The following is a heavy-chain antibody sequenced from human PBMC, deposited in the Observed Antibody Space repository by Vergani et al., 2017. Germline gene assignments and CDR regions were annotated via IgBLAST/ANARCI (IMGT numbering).Heavy chain of an antibody. CDR2: IIPIFGTA. V-gene: IGHV1-69*01. Sequence: QVQLVQSGAEVKKPGSSVKVSCKASGGTFSSYAISWVRQAPGQGLEWMGGIIPIFGTANYAQKFQGRVTITADESASTAYMELSSLRSEDTAVYYCAREGVAYCSSTSCYTYWFDPWGQGTLVTVSS. CDR3: AREGVAYCSSTSCYTYWFDP. D-gene: IGHD2-2*02. J-gene: IGHJ5*02. CDR1: GGTFSSYA.